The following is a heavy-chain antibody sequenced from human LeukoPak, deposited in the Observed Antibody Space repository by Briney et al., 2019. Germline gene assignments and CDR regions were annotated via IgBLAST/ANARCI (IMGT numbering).Heavy chain of an antibody. CDR2: INHSGST. CDR3: ARAPGYSSSSGGLDP. Sequence: SETLSLTCAVYGGSFSGYYWSWIRQPPGKGLEWIGEINHSGSTNYNPSLKSRVTISVDTSKNQFSLKLSSVPAADTAVYYCARAPGYSSSSGGLDPWGQGTLVTVSS. D-gene: IGHD6-6*01. CDR1: GGSFSGYY. V-gene: IGHV4-34*01. J-gene: IGHJ5*02.